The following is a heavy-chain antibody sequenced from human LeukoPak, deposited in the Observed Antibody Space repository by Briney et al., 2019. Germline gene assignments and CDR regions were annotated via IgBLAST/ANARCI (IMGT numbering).Heavy chain of an antibody. CDR2: ISDNGNNT. Sequence: PGGSLRLSCAASGFTFNTYAMNWVRQAPGKGPEWVSLISDNGNNTYYADSVKGRFTISRDNSKNTLHLQMNSLRAEDTAVYYCARFRWGDYYYYGVDVWGQGTTVTVSS. V-gene: IGHV3-23*01. J-gene: IGHJ6*02. D-gene: IGHD3-16*01. CDR1: GFTFNTYA. CDR3: ARFRWGDYYYYGVDV.